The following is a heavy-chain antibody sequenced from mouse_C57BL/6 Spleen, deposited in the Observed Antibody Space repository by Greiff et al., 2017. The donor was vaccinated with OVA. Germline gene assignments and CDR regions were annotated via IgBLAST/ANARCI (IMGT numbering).Heavy chain of an antibody. V-gene: IGHV1-64*01. CDR2: IHPNSGGT. J-gene: IGHJ2*01. CDR1: GYTFTSYW. CDR3: AGGRPSGTVGY. D-gene: IGHD4-1*01. Sequence: VQLQQPGAELVKPGASVKLSCKASGYTFTSYWMHWVKQRPGQGLEWIGMIHPNSGGTNYNEKFKSKATLTVDKSSSTAYMQLSSLTSEDSAVYYCAGGRPSGTVGYWGQGTTLTVSS.